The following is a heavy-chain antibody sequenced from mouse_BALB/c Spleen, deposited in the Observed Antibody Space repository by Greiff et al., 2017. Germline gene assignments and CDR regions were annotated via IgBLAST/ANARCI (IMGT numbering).Heavy chain of an antibody. CDR1: GYTFSSYW. CDR3: AGFITTVVATGDY. CDR2: ILPGSGST. J-gene: IGHJ2*01. Sequence: VQLQQSGAELMKPGASVKISCKATGYTFSSYWIEWVKQRPGHGLEWIGEILPGSGSTNYNEKFKGKATFTADTSSNTAYMQLSSLTSEDSAVYYCAGFITTVVATGDYWGQGTTLTVSS. D-gene: IGHD1-1*01. V-gene: IGHV1-9*01.